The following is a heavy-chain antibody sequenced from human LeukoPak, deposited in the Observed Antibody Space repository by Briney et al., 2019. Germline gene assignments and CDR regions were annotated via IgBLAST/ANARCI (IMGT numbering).Heavy chain of an antibody. Sequence: ASVKVSCKASGYTFTSYGISWVRQAPGQVLEWMGWISAYNGNTNYAQKLQGRVTMTTDTSTSTAYMELRSLRSDDTAVYYCARDRAPYYYDSSGYSAGPWGQGTLVTVSS. CDR1: GYTFTSYG. J-gene: IGHJ5*02. D-gene: IGHD3-22*01. V-gene: IGHV1-18*01. CDR3: ARDRAPYYYDSSGYSAGP. CDR2: ISAYNGNT.